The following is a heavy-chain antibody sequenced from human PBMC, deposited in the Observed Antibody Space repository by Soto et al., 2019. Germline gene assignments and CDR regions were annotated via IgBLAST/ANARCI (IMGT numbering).Heavy chain of an antibody. J-gene: IGHJ6*02. CDR1: GYTFTSYG. D-gene: IGHD6-13*01. Sequence: ASVKVSCKASGYTFTSYGISWVRQAPGQGLEWMGWISAYNGNKNYAQKLQGRVTMTTDTSTSTAYMELRSLRSDDTAVYYCASGIAAAGNYYYYGMDVWGQGTTVTVS. CDR2: ISAYNGNK. CDR3: ASGIAAAGNYYYYGMDV. V-gene: IGHV1-18*01.